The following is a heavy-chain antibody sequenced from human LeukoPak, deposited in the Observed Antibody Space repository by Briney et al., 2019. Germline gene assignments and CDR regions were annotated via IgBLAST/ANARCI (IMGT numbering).Heavy chain of an antibody. CDR1: GYTFTSYD. CDR3: ATQVRGVIGYYFDY. CDR2: MNPNSGNT. V-gene: IGHV1-8*02. D-gene: IGHD3-10*01. J-gene: IGHJ4*02. Sequence: GASVKVSCKASGYTFTSYDINWVRQATGQGLEWMGWMNPNSGNTGYAQKFQGRVTMTRNTSISTAYMELSSLRSEDTAVYYCATQVRGVIGYYFDYWGQGTLVTVSS.